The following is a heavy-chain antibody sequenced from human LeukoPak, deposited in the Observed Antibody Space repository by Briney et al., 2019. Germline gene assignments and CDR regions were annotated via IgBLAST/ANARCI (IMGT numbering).Heavy chain of an antibody. V-gene: IGHV1-8*01. CDR3: ATEGELGYCSSTSCYMD. D-gene: IGHD2-2*02. CDR1: GYTFTSYD. J-gene: IGHJ4*02. Sequence: ASVKVSCKASGYTFTSYDINWVRQATGQGLEWMGWMNPNSGNTGYAQKFQGRVTMTRNTSISTAYMELSSLRSEDTAVYYCATEGELGYCSSTSCYMDWGQGTLVTVSS. CDR2: MNPNSGNT.